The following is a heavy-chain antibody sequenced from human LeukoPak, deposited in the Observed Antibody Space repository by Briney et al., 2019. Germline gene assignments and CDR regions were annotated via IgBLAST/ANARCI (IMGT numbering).Heavy chain of an antibody. V-gene: IGHV3-48*02. CDR1: GFTFSYYS. D-gene: IGHD4-17*01. CDR3: ARDQDYGFDY. Sequence: GGSPRLSFAAPGFTFSYYSMNWVRQAPGKGGEWVSYFSTRSSTISYADSVKGRFAISRDNAKNSLYLQMNSLRDEDTAVYYCARDQDYGFDYWGQGTLVIVSS. CDR2: FSTRSSTI. J-gene: IGHJ4*02.